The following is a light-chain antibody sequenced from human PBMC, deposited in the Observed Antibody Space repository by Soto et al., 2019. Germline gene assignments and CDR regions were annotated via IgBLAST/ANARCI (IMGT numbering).Light chain of an antibody. Sequence: QSVLTQPPSVSGAPGQRVTISCTGSSSNIGAGYDVHWYQQLPGTAPKLLIYGNSNRPSGVPDRFSGSKSGTSASLAITGLQAEDEAYYCCQSYDSSLSGSNVFGTGTKLTVL. CDR2: GNS. CDR3: QSYDSSLSGSNV. J-gene: IGLJ1*01. CDR1: SSNIGAGYD. V-gene: IGLV1-40*01.